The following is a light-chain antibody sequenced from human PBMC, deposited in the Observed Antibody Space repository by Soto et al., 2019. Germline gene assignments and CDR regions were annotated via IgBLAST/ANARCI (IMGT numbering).Light chain of an antibody. V-gene: IGKV1-9*01. Sequence: IQLTQSPSSLSASVGDRVTITCRASQGISSYLAWYQQKPGKAPKLLIYAASTLQSGVPSRFSGSGSGTDFTLTIGSLQPEDFATYYCQQLNSYPPSLTFGGGTKVEIK. J-gene: IGKJ4*01. CDR2: AAS. CDR3: QQLNSYPPSLT. CDR1: QGISSY.